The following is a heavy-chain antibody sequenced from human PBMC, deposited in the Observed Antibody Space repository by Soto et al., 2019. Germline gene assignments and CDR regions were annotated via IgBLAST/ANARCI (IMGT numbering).Heavy chain of an antibody. J-gene: IGHJ4*02. D-gene: IGHD5-12*01. CDR1: GGSISSYY. Sequence: SETLSLTCTVSGGSISSYYWSWIRQPPGKGLEWIGYIYYSGSTNYNPSLKSRDNISVDTSKNQFSLKLSSVTAADTAVHYCARAYGGYADYWGQGALVTVSS. V-gene: IGHV4-59*01. CDR2: IYYSGST. CDR3: ARAYGGYADY.